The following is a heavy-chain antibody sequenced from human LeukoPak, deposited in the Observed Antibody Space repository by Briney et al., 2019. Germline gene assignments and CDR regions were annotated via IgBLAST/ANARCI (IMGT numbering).Heavy chain of an antibody. CDR3: ARGRDGYNWIDY. J-gene: IGHJ4*02. CDR2: ITYSSGYT. CDR1: GFTFSSYD. V-gene: IGHV3-23*01. Sequence: GGTLRLSCAASGFTFSSYDMSWVRQAPGKGLEWVSGITYSSGYTYYADSVKGRFTISRDNSKNTLYLQMNSLRAEDTAVYYCARGRDGYNWIDYWGQGTLGTVSS. D-gene: IGHD5-24*01.